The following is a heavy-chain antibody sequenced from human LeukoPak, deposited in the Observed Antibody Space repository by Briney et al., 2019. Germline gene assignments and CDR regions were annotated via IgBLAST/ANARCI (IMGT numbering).Heavy chain of an antibody. V-gene: IGHV3-30-3*01. Sequence: GGSLRLSCAASGFTFTAYLIHWVRQAPGKGLEWVAVMSSDGNAMFYADSVKGRFTISRDNSKITLYLQMNSLRAEDTAVYYCVRESEYYFDHSASFDYWGQGTLVTVSS. CDR2: MSSDGNAM. CDR3: VRESEYYFDHSASFDY. J-gene: IGHJ4*02. D-gene: IGHD3-22*01. CDR1: GFTFTAYL.